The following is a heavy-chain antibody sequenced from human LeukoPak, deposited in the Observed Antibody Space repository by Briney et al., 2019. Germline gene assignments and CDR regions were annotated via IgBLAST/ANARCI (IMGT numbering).Heavy chain of an antibody. Sequence: PSETLSLTCTVSGGSISSYYWSWIRQPPGKGLEWIGYIYYSGSTNYNPSLKSRVTISVDTSKNQFSLKLSSVTAADTAVYYCARRGWDRPFDYWGQGTLVTVSS. CDR1: GGSISSYY. CDR2: IYYSGST. D-gene: IGHD6-19*01. J-gene: IGHJ4*02. V-gene: IGHV4-59*01. CDR3: ARRGWDRPFDY.